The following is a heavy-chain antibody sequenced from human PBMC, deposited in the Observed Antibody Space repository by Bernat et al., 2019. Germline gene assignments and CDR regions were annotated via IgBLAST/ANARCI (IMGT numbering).Heavy chain of an antibody. V-gene: IGHV3-30*18. CDR3: AKLSVLYYYDSSEAAFDI. CDR1: GFTFSSYG. Sequence: QVQLVESGGGVVQPGRSLRLSCAASGFTFSSYGMHWVRQAPGKGLEWVAVISYDGSNKYDADSVKGRFTISRDNSKNTLYLKMNSLRAEDTAVYYCAKLSVLYYYDSSEAAFDIWGQGTMVTVSS. D-gene: IGHD3-22*01. J-gene: IGHJ3*02. CDR2: ISYDGSNK.